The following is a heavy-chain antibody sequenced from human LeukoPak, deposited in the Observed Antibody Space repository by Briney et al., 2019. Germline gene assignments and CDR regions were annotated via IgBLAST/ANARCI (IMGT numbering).Heavy chain of an antibody. Sequence: GGSLRLSCAVSGITLSNYGMSWVRQAPGKGLEWVAGISGSGGRTNYADAVKGRFTISRDNVKNTLYLQMNSLRAEDTAVYYCARLILDHQQTFDYWGQGTLVTVSS. CDR2: ISGSGGRT. CDR3: ARLILDHQQTFDY. J-gene: IGHJ4*02. CDR1: GITLSNYG. D-gene: IGHD2-21*01. V-gene: IGHV3-23*01.